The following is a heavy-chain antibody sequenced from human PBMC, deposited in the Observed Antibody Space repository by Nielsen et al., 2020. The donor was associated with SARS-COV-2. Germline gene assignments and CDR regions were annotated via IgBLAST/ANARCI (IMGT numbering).Heavy chain of an antibody. Sequence: GSLRLSCAASGFTFSDYYMSWIRQAPGKGLEWVGSIYYSGSTYYNPSLKSRVTISVDTSKNQFSLKLSSVTAADTAVYYCARHGTMVRGVIGSGRYMDVWGKGTTVTVSS. J-gene: IGHJ6*03. D-gene: IGHD3-10*01. CDR1: GFTFSDYY. V-gene: IGHV4-39*01. CDR2: IYYSGST. CDR3: ARHGTMVRGVIGSGRYMDV.